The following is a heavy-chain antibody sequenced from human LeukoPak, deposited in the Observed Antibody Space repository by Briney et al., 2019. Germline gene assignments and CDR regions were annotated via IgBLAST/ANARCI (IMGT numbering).Heavy chain of an antibody. CDR1: GGSFSGYY. J-gene: IGHJ4*02. Sequence: SETLSLTCAVYGGSFSGYYWSWIRQPPGKGLEWIGEINHSGSTNYNPSLKSRVTISVDTSKNQFSLKLSSVTAADTAVYYCASGKIADDSSGYYSDYSGQGTLVTVSS. CDR3: ASGKIADDSSGYYSDY. CDR2: INHSGST. V-gene: IGHV4-34*01. D-gene: IGHD3-22*01.